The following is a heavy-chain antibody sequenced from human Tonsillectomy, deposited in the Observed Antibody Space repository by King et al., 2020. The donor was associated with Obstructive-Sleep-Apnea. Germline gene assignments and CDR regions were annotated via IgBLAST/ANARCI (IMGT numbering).Heavy chain of an antibody. Sequence: VQLVESGGGLVKPGGSLRLSCAASGFTFSSYSMNLVRQAPGKGLEWVSSISSSSSYIYYADSVNGRFTISRANAKNSLYLQMNSLRAEDTAVYYCASFWGGNWNDVGFDYWGQGTLVTVSS. V-gene: IGHV3-21*01. D-gene: IGHD1-1*01. CDR1: GFTFSSYS. J-gene: IGHJ4*02. CDR2: ISSSSSYI. CDR3: ASFWGGNWNDVGFDY.